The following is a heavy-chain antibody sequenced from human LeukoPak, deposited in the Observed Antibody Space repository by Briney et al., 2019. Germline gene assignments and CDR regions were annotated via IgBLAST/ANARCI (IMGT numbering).Heavy chain of an antibody. CDR3: ARDYGIRAYYYDSSGYYYF. D-gene: IGHD3-22*01. CDR2: INPNSGGT. V-gene: IGHV1-2*06. Sequence: GASVKVSCKASGYTFTGYYMHWVPQAPGQGLEWMGRINPNSGGTNYAQKFQGRVTMTRDTSISTAYMELRRLRSDDTAVYYCARDYGIRAYYYDSSGYYYFWGQGTLVTVSS. J-gene: IGHJ4*02. CDR1: GYTFTGYY.